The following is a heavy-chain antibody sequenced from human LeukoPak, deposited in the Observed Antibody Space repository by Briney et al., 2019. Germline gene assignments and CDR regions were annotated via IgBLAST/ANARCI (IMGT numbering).Heavy chain of an antibody. V-gene: IGHV4-31*03. Sequence: SETLSLTCTVSGGSISSGGYYWSWIRQHPGKGLEWIVYIYYSGSTYYNPSLKSRVTISVDTSKNQFSLKLSSVTAADTAVYYSARVHLRRGYYYYYYMDVWGKGTTVTVPS. J-gene: IGHJ6*03. CDR1: GGSISSGGYY. CDR3: ARVHLRRGYYYYYYMDV. CDR2: IYYSGST.